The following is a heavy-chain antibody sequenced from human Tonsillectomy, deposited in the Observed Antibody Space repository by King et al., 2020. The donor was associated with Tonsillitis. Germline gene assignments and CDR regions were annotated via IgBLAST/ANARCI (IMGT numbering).Heavy chain of an antibody. Sequence: HVQLQQSGPGLVKPSQTLSLTCAISGDSVSSNSAAWNWIRQSPSRGLEWLGRTYYRSKWYNDYAVSVKSRITINPDTSKNQFSLQLNSVTPEDTAVYYCARDVAGRGYNGYAPRGVRVTSWFDPWGQGTLVTVSS. V-gene: IGHV6-1*01. J-gene: IGHJ5*02. CDR1: GDSVSSNSAA. CDR2: TYYRSKWYN. D-gene: IGHD5-12*01. CDR3: ARDVAGRGYNGYAPRGVRVTSWFDP.